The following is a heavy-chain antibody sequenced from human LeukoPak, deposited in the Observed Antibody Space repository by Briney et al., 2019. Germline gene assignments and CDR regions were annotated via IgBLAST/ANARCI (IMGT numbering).Heavy chain of an antibody. V-gene: IGHV1-2*02. CDR3: ARTDSSGWYYFDY. CDR2: INPNNGGT. D-gene: IGHD6-19*01. J-gene: IGHJ4*02. Sequence: ASVKVSCKASGYTFTDYYMHWVRQAPGQGLEWMGWINPNNGGTNYAQNFQGRVTMTRDTSISTAYMELSRLRSDDTAMYYCARTDSSGWYYFDYWGQGTLVTVSS. CDR1: GYTFTDYY.